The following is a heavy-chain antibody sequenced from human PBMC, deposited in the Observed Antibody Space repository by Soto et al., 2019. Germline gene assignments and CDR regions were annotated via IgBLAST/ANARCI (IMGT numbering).Heavy chain of an antibody. CDR2: IYHSGST. D-gene: IGHD2-15*01. CDR1: GGSITSGGYS. V-gene: IGHV4-30-2*01. Sequence: QLQLQESGSGLVKPSQTLSLTCAVSGGSITSGGYSWSWIRQPPGKGLEWIANIYHSGSTYYNPSLKRRVTISLNRSNNQFYLDLSSVTAADTAVYYCARVVVVPASWGDYFDSWGQGTLVTVSS. J-gene: IGHJ4*02. CDR3: ARVVVVPASWGDYFDS.